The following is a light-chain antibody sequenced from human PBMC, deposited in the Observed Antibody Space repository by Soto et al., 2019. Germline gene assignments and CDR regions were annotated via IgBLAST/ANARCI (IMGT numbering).Light chain of an antibody. CDR1: QSVSNY. CDR3: QHYNSYSEA. CDR2: DAS. J-gene: IGKJ1*01. Sequence: EIVFTHYPVTLSFSPVERATLSCRASQSVSNYLAWYQQKPGQAPRLLIYDASSRPTDIPARFSGSGSGTEFTLTISSPQPDDFATYYCQHYNSYSEAFGQGTKVDIK. V-gene: IGKV3-11*01.